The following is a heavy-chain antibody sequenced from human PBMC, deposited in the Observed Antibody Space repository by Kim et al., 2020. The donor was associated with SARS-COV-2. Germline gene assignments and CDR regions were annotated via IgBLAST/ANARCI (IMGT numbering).Heavy chain of an antibody. J-gene: IGHJ6*02. Sequence: GGSLRLSCAASGFSFSTYGMHWVRQAPGKGLEWVAVISFDGSNKYYEDFVKGRFTISRDNSQNTLSLQMDSLRGEDTAVYYCSKRMVRGASNFGMDVWG. CDR1: GFSFSTYG. CDR3: SKRMVRGASNFGMDV. V-gene: IGHV3-30*18. CDR2: ISFDGSNK. D-gene: IGHD3-10*01.